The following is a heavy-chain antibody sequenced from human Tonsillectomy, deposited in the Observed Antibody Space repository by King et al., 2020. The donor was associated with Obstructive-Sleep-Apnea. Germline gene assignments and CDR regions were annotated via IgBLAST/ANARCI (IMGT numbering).Heavy chain of an antibody. CDR2: INNDGTNI. D-gene: IGHD6-13*01. CDR3: AWGSSWYSWDY. V-gene: IGHV3-74*01. J-gene: IGHJ4*02. CDR1: GFSFSWYW. Sequence: VQLVESGGGLVRPGGSLEISCGVSGFSFSWYWMNWVRQVPGKGLVWISGINNDGTNIRYEDSVRGRFPISRHNDMNTLFLHMTSLRVEDTAIYYCAWGSSWYSWDYWGQGLLVSVSS.